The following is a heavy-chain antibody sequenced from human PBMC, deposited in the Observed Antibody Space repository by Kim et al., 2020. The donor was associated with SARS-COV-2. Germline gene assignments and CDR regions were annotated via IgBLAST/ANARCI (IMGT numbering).Heavy chain of an antibody. CDR2: ISSSSSYI. CDR3: ARDRPAGRYYYYGMDV. V-gene: IGHV3-21*01. D-gene: IGHD6-13*01. Sequence: GGSLRLSCAASGFTFSSYSMNWVRQAPGKGLEWVSSISSSSSYIYYADSVKGRFTISRDNTKNSLYLQMNSLRAEDTAVYYCARDRPAGRYYYYGMDVWGQGTTVTVSS. J-gene: IGHJ6*02. CDR1: GFTFSSYS.